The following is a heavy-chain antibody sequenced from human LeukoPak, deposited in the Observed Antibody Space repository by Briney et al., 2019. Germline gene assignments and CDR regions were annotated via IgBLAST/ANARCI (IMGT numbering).Heavy chain of an antibody. Sequence: PGGSLRLSCAASGFTSSSYAMTWVRQAPGQGLEWVSGISDSGDTTYDADSVRGRFTISRDKSMHTLYLQMNSLRAEDTAVYYCAQTMITFGGLIVWGQGTLVTVSS. CDR1: GFTSSSYA. J-gene: IGHJ4*02. V-gene: IGHV3-23*01. CDR2: ISDSGDTT. D-gene: IGHD3-16*01. CDR3: AQTMITFGGLIV.